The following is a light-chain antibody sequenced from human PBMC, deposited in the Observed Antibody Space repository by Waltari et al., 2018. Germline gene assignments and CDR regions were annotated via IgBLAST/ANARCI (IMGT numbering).Light chain of an antibody. CDR2: KAS. V-gene: IGKV1-5*03. CDR3: QQYSSHYT. Sequence: DIQMTQSPSTLSASVRDRVTITCRASQSILTWLAWYQQKPGKAPKLLIYKASNLQSGVPSRFSGSGSGTEFTLTISSLQPDDFATYYCQQYSSHYTFGQGTKLEIK. J-gene: IGKJ2*01. CDR1: QSILTW.